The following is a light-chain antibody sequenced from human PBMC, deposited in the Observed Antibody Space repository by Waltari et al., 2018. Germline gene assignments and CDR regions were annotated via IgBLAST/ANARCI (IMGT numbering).Light chain of an antibody. J-gene: IGLJ2*01. CDR3: SSYIGSSTLEL. Sequence: QSALTQPASVSGSPGQSITISCTGTSSDVGDYNYVSWYQQHPGKAPKLMIYDVSNRPSGVSNRFSGSESGNTASLTISGLQAEDEADYYCSSYIGSSTLELFGGGTSLTVL. CDR1: SSDVGDYNY. V-gene: IGLV2-14*03. CDR2: DVS.